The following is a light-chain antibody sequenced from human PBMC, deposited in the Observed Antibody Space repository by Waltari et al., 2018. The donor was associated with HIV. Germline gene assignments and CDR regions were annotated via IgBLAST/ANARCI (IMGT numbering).Light chain of an antibody. CDR1: QNINTF. Sequence: DIQMTQSPSSLSAYAGDRSTFTCRASQNINTFLAWFQQKPGQAPKLLIYDASTLQRGVPSRFSGRGSGTDFTLTISSLQPDDFASYYCLQTYSAPLTFGPGTKLDV. J-gene: IGKJ3*01. V-gene: IGKV1-39*01. CDR2: DAS. CDR3: LQTYSAPLT.